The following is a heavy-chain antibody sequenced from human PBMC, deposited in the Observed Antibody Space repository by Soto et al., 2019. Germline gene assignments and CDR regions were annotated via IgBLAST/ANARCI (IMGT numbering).Heavy chain of an antibody. J-gene: IGHJ6*02. CDR3: ARERSPAIMGGMSAMDV. Sequence: QVQLVESGGDVVQPERSQRLSCTASKFTFASYVMHWVRQAPGEGLEWVALISFDGTNKYYADSVTGRFTISRDNSKNTMYLLMNSLRPEDPAVYYCARERSPAIMGGMSAMDVWGQGATVTVS. D-gene: IGHD2-8*01. V-gene: IGHV3-30*04. CDR1: KFTFASYV. CDR2: ISFDGTNK.